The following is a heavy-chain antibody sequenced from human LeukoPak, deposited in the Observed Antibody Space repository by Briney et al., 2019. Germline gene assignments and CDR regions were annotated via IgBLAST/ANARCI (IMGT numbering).Heavy chain of an antibody. CDR3: AKSVGWGGYDAFDV. CDR1: GFTFSSHA. V-gene: IGHV3-23*01. Sequence: GGSLRLSCAASGFTFSSHAMNWVRQAPGKGLEWVSSISGSGVSTYYADSVKGRFAVSRDTSTNTLYLQMNSLRAEDTAVYYCAKSVGWGGYDAFDVWGQGSMVTVSS. J-gene: IGHJ3*01. D-gene: IGHD3-16*01. CDR2: ISGSGVST.